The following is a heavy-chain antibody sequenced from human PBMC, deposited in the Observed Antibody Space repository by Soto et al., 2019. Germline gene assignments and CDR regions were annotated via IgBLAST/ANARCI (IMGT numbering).Heavy chain of an antibody. CDR1: GFTFSSYS. D-gene: IGHD3-10*02. CDR3: ASAAVRGDPYYYYGMDV. Sequence: EVQLVESGGGLVQPWGSLRLSCAASGFTFSSYSMNWVRQAPGKGLEWVSYISSSSSTIYYADSVKGRFTISRDNAKNSLYLQMNSLRDEDTAVYYCASAAVRGDPYYYYGMDVWGQGTTVTVSS. J-gene: IGHJ6*02. V-gene: IGHV3-48*02. CDR2: ISSSSSTI.